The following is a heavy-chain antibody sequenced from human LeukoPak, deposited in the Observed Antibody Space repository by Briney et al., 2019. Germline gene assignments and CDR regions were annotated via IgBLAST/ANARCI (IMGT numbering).Heavy chain of an antibody. CDR3: ARSMVTIPIPGGY. J-gene: IGHJ4*02. CDR1: GFSFSNYW. V-gene: IGHV3-7*01. Sequence: GGSLRLSCAASGFSFSNYWMNWVRQAPGKGLEWVANVKQDGSEKYYADSVKGRFTISRDNAKNTLYLQMNSLRAEDTAVYYCARSMVTIPIPGGYWGQGTLVTVSS. CDR2: VKQDGSEK. D-gene: IGHD5-24*01.